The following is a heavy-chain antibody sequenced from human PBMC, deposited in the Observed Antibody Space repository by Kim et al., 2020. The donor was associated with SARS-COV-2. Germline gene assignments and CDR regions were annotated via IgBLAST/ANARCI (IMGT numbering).Heavy chain of an antibody. Sequence: ASVKVSCKASGYTFTSYDINWVRQATGQGLEWMGWMNPNSGNTGYAQKFQGRVTMTRNTSISTAYMELSSLRSEDTAVYYCARMKQLAARLGFDPWGQGTLVTVSS. J-gene: IGHJ5*02. D-gene: IGHD6-6*01. V-gene: IGHV1-8*01. CDR1: GYTFTSYD. CDR2: MNPNSGNT. CDR3: ARMKQLAARLGFDP.